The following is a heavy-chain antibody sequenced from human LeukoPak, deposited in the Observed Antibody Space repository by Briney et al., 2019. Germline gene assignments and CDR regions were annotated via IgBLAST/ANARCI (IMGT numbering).Heavy chain of an antibody. D-gene: IGHD1-26*01. CDR2: ISGSGGST. J-gene: IGHJ4*02. CDR3: AKGRVYGASGSYGVIVPESDYDY. CDR1: GFTFSSYE. Sequence: PGGSLRLSCAASGFTFSSYEMSWVRQAPGKGLEWVSAISGSGGSTYYADSVKGRFTISRDNSKNTLYLQMNSLRAEDTAVYYCAKGRVYGASGSYGVIVPESDYDYWGQGTLVTVSS. V-gene: IGHV3-23*01.